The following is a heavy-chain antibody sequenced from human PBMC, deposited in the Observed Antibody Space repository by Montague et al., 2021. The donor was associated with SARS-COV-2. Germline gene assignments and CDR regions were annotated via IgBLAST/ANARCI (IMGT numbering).Heavy chain of an antibody. J-gene: IGHJ2*01. CDR1: SGSLRNYY. CDR2: SRLPGGS. CDR3: AGAGSQRFFEF. D-gene: IGHD1-1*01. V-gene: IGHV4-34*01. Sequence: SETLSLTCAVTSGSLRNYYWCWIRQPPAKGLEWIGESRLPGGSNYNSSLKGRDTISLDTSNNQVSLSLNFVTAADTAVYYCAGAGSQRFFEFWGRGTLVTVSS.